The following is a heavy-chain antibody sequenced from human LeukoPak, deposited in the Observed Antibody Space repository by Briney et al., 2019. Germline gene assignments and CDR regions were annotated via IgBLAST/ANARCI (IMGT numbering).Heavy chain of an antibody. CDR3: VREYSSSSGRAFDI. CDR1: GFTFSSYW. CDR2: ISTDGSST. Sequence: GGSLRLSCAASGFTFSSYWMHWVRQAPGKGLAWVSRISTDGSSTNSADSVKGRFTISRDNAKNTLYLQMNSLRAEDTAVYYCVREYSSSSGRAFDIWGQGTMVTVSP. D-gene: IGHD6-6*01. J-gene: IGHJ3*02. V-gene: IGHV3-74*01.